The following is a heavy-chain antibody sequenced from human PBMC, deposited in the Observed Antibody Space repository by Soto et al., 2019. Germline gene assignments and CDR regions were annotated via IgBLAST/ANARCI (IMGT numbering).Heavy chain of an antibody. CDR2: ISGSGGST. J-gene: IGHJ4*02. D-gene: IGHD2-2*01. Sequence: PGGSLRLSCAASGFTFSSYAMSWVRQAPGKGLEWVSAISGSGGSTYYADSVKGRFTISRDNSKNTLYLQMNSLRAEDTAVYYCVRDIVIVPAASPMGYFDYWGQGALVTVSS. CDR3: VRDIVIVPAASPMGYFDY. CDR1: GFTFSSYA. V-gene: IGHV3-23*01.